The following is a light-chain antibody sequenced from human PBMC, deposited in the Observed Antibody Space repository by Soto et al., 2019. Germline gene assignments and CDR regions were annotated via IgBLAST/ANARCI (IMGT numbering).Light chain of an antibody. V-gene: IGKV1-17*01. CDR1: QGVGND. CDR3: LQHNSYPWT. Sequence: DIQMTQSPSSLSASVGDRVTITCRASQGVGNDLGWYQQRPGRAPKCLMFDMFTLQSGVPSRFSGSGSGTEFTLTISSLQPEDFATYYCLQHNSYPWTFGQGTK. J-gene: IGKJ1*01. CDR2: DMF.